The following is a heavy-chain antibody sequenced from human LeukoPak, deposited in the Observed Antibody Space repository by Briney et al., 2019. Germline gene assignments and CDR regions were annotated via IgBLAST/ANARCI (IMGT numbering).Heavy chain of an antibody. V-gene: IGHV1-18*01. J-gene: IGHJ3*02. D-gene: IGHD1-1*01. CDR2: ISPQCGTT. CDR1: GYTFDTSS. CDR3: TRVRDSNNWWGAFDI. Sequence: ASVKVSCKAFGYTFDTSSITWVRQAPGQRLEWMGWISPQCGTTQYAQGVQGRVTMTTDTSRSTAYMELRSLRPDDTAVYYCTRVRDSNNWWGAFDIWGQGTMVTVSS.